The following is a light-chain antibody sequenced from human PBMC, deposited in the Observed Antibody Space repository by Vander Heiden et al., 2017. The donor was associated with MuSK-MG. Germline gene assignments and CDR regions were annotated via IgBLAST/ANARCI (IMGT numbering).Light chain of an antibody. CDR2: GAS. CDR3: HQCRSS. CDR1: QSVSSSY. Sequence: IALTQSPGALSESRGERATRSCSACQSVSSSYLAGYQQKPGQAPRLRIYGASSRATGIPDRVSGSGSGTDFTLNISRLEPEDFAVYHCHQCRSSVGQGTKLEIK. V-gene: IGKV3-20*01. J-gene: IGKJ2*01.